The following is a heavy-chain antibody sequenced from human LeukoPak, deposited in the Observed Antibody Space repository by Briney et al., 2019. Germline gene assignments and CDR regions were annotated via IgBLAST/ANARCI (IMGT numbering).Heavy chain of an antibody. V-gene: IGHV4-59*01. CDR1: GGSISSYY. Sequence: PSETLSLTCTVSGGSISSYYWSWIRQPPGKGLEWIGYIYYSGSTNYNPSLKSRVTISADTSKNQFSLKLSSVTAADTAVYYCARDCSGGSPGWFDPWGQGTLVTVSS. CDR3: ARDCSGGSPGWFDP. D-gene: IGHD2-15*01. J-gene: IGHJ5*02. CDR2: IYYSGST.